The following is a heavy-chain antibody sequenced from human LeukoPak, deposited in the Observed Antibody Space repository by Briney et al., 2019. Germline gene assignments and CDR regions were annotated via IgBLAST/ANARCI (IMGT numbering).Heavy chain of an antibody. CDR3: ARDRGDSTGDY. J-gene: IGHJ4*02. D-gene: IGHD3-10*01. CDR1: GFTFSRYW. V-gene: IGHV3-74*01. CDR2: INSDGSST. Sequence: GGSLRLSCAASGFTFSRYWMHWVRQAPGKGLVWVSRINSDGSSTNYADSVKGRFTISRDNAKNTLFLQMNSLRAEDTAVYYCARDRGDSTGDYWGQGTLVTVSS.